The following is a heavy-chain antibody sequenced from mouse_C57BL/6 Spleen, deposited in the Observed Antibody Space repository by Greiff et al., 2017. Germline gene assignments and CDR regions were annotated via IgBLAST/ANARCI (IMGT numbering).Heavy chain of an antibody. CDR2: ISSGGDYI. D-gene: IGHD4-1*01. V-gene: IGHV5-9-1*02. CDR1: GFTFSSYA. CDR3: TRGEDWDRFAY. Sequence: EVKLVESGEGLVKPGGSLKLSCAASGFTFSSYAMSWVRQTPEKRLEWVAYISSGGDYIYYADTVKGRFTISRDNARNTLYLQMSSLKSEDTAMYYCTRGEDWDRFAYWGQGTLVTVSA. J-gene: IGHJ3*01.